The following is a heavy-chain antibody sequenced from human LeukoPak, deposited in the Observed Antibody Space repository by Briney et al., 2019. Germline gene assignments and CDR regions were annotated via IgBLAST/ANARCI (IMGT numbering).Heavy chain of an antibody. CDR3: ARGGNYWPQWWFDP. D-gene: IGHD1-26*01. CDR1: GGSISTYY. Sequence: SETLSLTCTVSGGSISTYYWGWIRQPPGKGLEWIGYIYYTGSTSYNPSLKSRVTMSLDASKNQFSLELNSVTPADTAVYYCARGGNYWPQWWFDPWGRGTLVSVSS. J-gene: IGHJ5*02. V-gene: IGHV4-59*01. CDR2: IYYTGST.